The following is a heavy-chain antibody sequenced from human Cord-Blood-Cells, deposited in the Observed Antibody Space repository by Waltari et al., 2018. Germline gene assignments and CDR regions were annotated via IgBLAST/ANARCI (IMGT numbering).Heavy chain of an antibody. CDR3: ASRFNAVTTLKDY. V-gene: IGHV4-4*02. CDR1: GGSISSSNC. CDR2: IYHSGST. J-gene: IGHJ4*02. D-gene: IGHD4-17*01. Sequence: QVQLQESGPGLVKPSGTLSLTCAVSGGSISSSNCWSWVRQPPGKGLVWIGEIYHSGSTNDTPSLKSRVTISVDKSKNQFSLKLSSVTAADTAVYYCASRFNAVTTLKDYWGQGTLVTVSS.